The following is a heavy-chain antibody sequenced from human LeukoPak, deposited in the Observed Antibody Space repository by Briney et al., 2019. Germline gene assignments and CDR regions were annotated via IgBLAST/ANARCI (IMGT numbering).Heavy chain of an antibody. CDR3: ARYGLLGLSEINAFD. V-gene: IGHV4-34*01. J-gene: IGHJ3*02. D-gene: IGHD2-2*01. CDR2: INHSGST. Sequence: SETLSLTCAVYGGSFSGYYWSWIRQPPGKGLEWFGEINHSGSTNYNPSLKSRVTISVDTSKNPFSLNLNSVTAADTAVYYCARYGLLGLSEINAFDMGPRDNGHRLF. CDR1: GGSFSGYY.